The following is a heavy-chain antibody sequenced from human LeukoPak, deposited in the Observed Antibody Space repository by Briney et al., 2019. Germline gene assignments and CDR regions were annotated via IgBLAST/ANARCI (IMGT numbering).Heavy chain of an antibody. V-gene: IGHV3-21*01. CDR1: GFTFSSYS. D-gene: IGHD6-13*01. J-gene: IGHJ4*02. CDR3: ASAGSSSSWYPSDY. CDR2: ISSSSSYI. Sequence: GGSLRLSCAASGFTFSSYSMNWVRQAPGKGLEWVSSISSSSSYIYYADSVKGRFTISRDNAKNSLYLQMNSLRAEDTAVYYCASAGSSSSWYPSDYWGQGTLVTVSS.